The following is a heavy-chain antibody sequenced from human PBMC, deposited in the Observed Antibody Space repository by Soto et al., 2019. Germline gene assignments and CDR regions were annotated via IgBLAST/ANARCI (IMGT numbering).Heavy chain of an antibody. CDR1: GYTFTNYG. CDR2: ISDYNGNT. Sequence: ASLKVSCKASGYTFTNYGISWVRQAPGQGLEWMGWISDYNGNTYYGKKFQGRVTMTTDTSTRTAYMELKSLRSDDTAVYYCAREGYYSGSGSYSPPRYYGMDVWG. CDR3: AREGYYSGSGSYSPPRYYGMDV. D-gene: IGHD3-10*01. J-gene: IGHJ6*02. V-gene: IGHV1-18*04.